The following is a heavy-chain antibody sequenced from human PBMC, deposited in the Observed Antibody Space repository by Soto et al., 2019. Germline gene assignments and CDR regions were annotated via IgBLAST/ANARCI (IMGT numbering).Heavy chain of an antibody. D-gene: IGHD1-26*01. CDR3: ARRLYSGSYYRYYYGMDV. Sequence: SGGSLRLSCVASGFTFSFYTMDWVRQAPGKGLEWVSSIDTRYSPSFQGQVTISADKSIRTAYLQWSSLKASDTAMYYCARRLYSGSYYRYYYGMDVWGQGTTVTVSS. CDR2: SIDT. CDR1: GFTFSFYT. V-gene: IGHV5-51*01. J-gene: IGHJ6*02.